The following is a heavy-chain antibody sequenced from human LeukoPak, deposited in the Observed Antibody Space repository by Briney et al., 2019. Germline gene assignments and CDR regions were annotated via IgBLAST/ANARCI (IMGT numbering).Heavy chain of an antibody. CDR1: GGSISSGSYY. J-gene: IGHJ4*02. CDR3: ARLKVTRGYSGYDGGGDY. Sequence: SQTLSLTCTVSGGSISSGSYYWSWIRQPPGKGLEWIGEINHSGSTNYNPSLKSRVTISVDTSKNQFSLKLSSVTAADTAVYYCARLKVTRGYSGYDGGGDYWGQGTLVTVSS. CDR2: INHSGST. V-gene: IGHV4-39*07. D-gene: IGHD5-12*01.